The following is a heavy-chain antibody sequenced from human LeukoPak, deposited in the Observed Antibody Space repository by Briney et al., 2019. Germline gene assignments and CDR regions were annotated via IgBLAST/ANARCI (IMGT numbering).Heavy chain of an antibody. CDR3: ASSFSLTGYLNDAFDI. J-gene: IGHJ3*02. V-gene: IGHV4-59*08. Sequence: SETLSLTCTVSGGSISSYYWSWIRQPPGKGLEWIGYIYYSGSTNYNPSLKSRVSISVDTSKNQFSLKLSSVTAADTAVYYCASSFSLTGYLNDAFDIWGQGTMVTVSS. CDR1: GGSISSYY. CDR2: IYYSGST. D-gene: IGHD3-9*01.